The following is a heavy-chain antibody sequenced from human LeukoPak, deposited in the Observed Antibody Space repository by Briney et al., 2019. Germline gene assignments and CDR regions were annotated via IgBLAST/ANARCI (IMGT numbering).Heavy chain of an antibody. CDR2: IYASGSS. J-gene: IGHJ4*02. CDR1: GFTASNNY. D-gene: IGHD1-26*01. Sequence: GGSLRLSCAASGFTASNNYMSWVRQIPGKGLEWLSVIYASGSSYYADSVKGRFTISRDNSKNILYLQMNSLRAEDTAVYYCARVIVGSTPHMDYLDYWGQGTLVTVSS. V-gene: IGHV3-53*01. CDR3: ARVIVGSTPHMDYLDY.